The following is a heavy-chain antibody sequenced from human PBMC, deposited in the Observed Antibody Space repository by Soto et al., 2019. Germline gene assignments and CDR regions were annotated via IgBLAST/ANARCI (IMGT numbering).Heavy chain of an antibody. V-gene: IGHV1-69*08. CDR2: VIPVLTTT. D-gene: IGHD2-21*02. CDR1: GDTFSSYI. J-gene: IGHJ6*02. Sequence: QVQLVQSGAEVKKPGSSVRVSCRSSGDTFSSYIVNWLRLAPGRGLDWMGRVIPVLTTTDYAQKFRGRVTISADRSTNTVYLDLSSLRSDDTAVYYCARRRYCGYDCYHKHYYGMDVWGQGSLVTVAS. CDR3: ARRRYCGYDCYHKHYYGMDV.